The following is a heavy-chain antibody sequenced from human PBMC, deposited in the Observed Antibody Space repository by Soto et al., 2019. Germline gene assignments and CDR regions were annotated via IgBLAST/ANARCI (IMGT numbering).Heavy chain of an antibody. Sequence: EVHLVESGGGLVQTGGSLRLSCAIFESTVSRDWMNWVRQAPGKGLEWVAHINQDGSEKYYVDSVKGRFTISRDNAKKSLYLQMNSSRPADTSMYYCSGGVGDAFWGQGTLVTVSS. V-gene: IGHV3-7*04. CDR2: INQDGSEK. J-gene: IGHJ4*02. D-gene: IGHD3-16*01. CDR1: ESTVSRDW. CDR3: SGGVGDAF.